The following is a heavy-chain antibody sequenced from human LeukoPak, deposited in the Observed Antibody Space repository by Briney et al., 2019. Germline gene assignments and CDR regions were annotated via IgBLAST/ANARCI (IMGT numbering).Heavy chain of an antibody. Sequence: GASLQISCQGSGYIFTSYWIGWVRQLPGKGLEWMGIIYPGDSDTRYSPSFQGQVTISADKSISTAYLQWSSLKASDTAMYYCARQYSSGWYDAFDIWGQGTMVTVSS. V-gene: IGHV5-51*01. CDR2: IYPGDSDT. CDR1: GYIFTSYW. J-gene: IGHJ3*02. D-gene: IGHD6-19*01. CDR3: ARQYSSGWYDAFDI.